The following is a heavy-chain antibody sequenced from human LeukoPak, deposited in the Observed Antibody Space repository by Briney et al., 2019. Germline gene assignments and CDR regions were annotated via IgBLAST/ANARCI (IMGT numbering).Heavy chain of an antibody. CDR1: GGTFSSYA. J-gene: IGHJ4*02. D-gene: IGHD3-22*01. Sequence: SVKVSYMASGGTFSSYAISWVRQAPGQGLEWMGRIIPIFGTANYAQKFQGRVTITTDESTSTAYMELSSLRSEDTAVYYCARAANYYDSSGYYLYWGQGTLVTVSS. CDR2: IIPIFGTA. CDR3: ARAANYYDSSGYYLY. V-gene: IGHV1-69*05.